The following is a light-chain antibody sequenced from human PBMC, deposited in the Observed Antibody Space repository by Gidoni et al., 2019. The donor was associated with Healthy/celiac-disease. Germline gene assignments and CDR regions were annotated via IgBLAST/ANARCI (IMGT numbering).Light chain of an antibody. J-gene: IGKJ4*01. CDR1: PSVSSSY. CDR3: QQYGSSPP. CDR2: GAY. V-gene: IGKV3-20*01. Sequence: EIVLTQSPGTLYLSPMESATLSCRASPSVSSSYLAWYQQKPGQATRLLIYGAYSRATGIPDRFSGSGSGKDFTITISRLEPEDFAVYYCQQYGSSPPFGGGTKVEIK.